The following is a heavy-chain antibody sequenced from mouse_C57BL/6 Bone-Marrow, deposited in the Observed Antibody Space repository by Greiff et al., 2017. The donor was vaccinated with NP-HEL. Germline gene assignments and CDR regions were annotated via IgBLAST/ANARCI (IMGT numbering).Heavy chain of an antibody. CDR3: ARNYYGSSYGYFDV. Sequence: EVKVVESGAELVKPGASVKLSCTASGFNIKDYYMHWVKQRPDQGLEWIGRIDPEDGETKYAPKFQGKATITADTSSNTAYLQLSSRTSEDTAVYYCARNYYGSSYGYFDVWGTGTTVTVSS. D-gene: IGHD1-1*01. V-gene: IGHV14-2*01. CDR2: IDPEDGET. J-gene: IGHJ1*03. CDR1: GFNIKDYY.